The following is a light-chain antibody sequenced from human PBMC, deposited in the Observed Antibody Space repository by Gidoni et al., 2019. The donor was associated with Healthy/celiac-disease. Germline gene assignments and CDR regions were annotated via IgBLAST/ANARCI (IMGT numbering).Light chain of an antibody. Sequence: SVLTQPPSASAAPGQKVTISCSGSSSNIVNNYVSWYQQLPVTAPKLLIYAHNKRPSGIPDRFSGSKSGTSATLGITGLQTGDDADYYCGTWDSSLSAVVFGGGTKLTVL. CDR3: GTWDSSLSAVV. CDR1: SSNIVNNY. J-gene: IGLJ2*01. V-gene: IGLV1-51*01. CDR2: AHN.